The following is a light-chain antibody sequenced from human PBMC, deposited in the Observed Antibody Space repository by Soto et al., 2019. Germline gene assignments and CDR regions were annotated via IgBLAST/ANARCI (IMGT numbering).Light chain of an antibody. CDR2: DVS. V-gene: IGLV2-14*01. CDR3: SSYTSSRGV. CDR1: SSDVGGYNY. J-gene: IGLJ1*01. Sequence: QSALTQPASVSGSPGQSITISCNGTSSDVGGYNYVSWYQQHPGKAPKLMIYDVSNRPSGVSNRFSGSKSGNTASLTISGLQAEDEADYYCSSYTSSRGVFGTGTKVTVL.